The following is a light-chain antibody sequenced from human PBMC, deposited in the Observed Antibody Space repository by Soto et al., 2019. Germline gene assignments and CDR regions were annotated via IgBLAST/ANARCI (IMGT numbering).Light chain of an antibody. Sequence: LTQSPGTLSLSPGERATLSCRASQSVSNSYLAWYQQKPGQAPRLLIHGASTRATGIPDRFSGSGSGTDFTLTISRLEPEDFAVYYCQQYGSPPTITFGQGTRLEI. V-gene: IGKV3-20*01. CDR2: GAS. J-gene: IGKJ5*01. CDR3: QQYGSPPTIT. CDR1: QSVSNSY.